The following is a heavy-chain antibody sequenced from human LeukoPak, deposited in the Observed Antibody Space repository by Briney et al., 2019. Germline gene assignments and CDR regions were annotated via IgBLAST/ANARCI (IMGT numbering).Heavy chain of an antibody. CDR3: ARGMGYFDSSGYYHDYGMDV. CDR1: GGSFSNYY. J-gene: IGHJ6*02. D-gene: IGHD3-22*01. CDR2: INHSGSI. Sequence: SETLSLTCAVYGGSFSNYYWSWIRQSPGKGLDWIGEINHSGSINYNPSLKSRFTISVDTSKNQFSLKLCSVTAADTAVYYCARGMGYFDSSGYYHDYGMDVWGQGTTVTVSS. V-gene: IGHV4-34*01.